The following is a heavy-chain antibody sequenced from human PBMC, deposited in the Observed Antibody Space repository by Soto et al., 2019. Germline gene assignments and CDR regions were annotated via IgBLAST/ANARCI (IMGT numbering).Heavy chain of an antibody. CDR2: IYHRGST. CDR1: GGSISSSNW. J-gene: IGHJ4*02. V-gene: IGHV4-4*02. Sequence: QVQLQESGPGLVKPSGTLSLTCAVSGGSISSSNWWSWVRQHPGKGLEWIGEIYHRGSTNYNPSLNSRVTVSVDKCKGQFALKLRSVTAADTAVYYCARSGRGAAHWGQGTLVTVSS. D-gene: IGHD3-10*01. CDR3: ARSGRGAAH.